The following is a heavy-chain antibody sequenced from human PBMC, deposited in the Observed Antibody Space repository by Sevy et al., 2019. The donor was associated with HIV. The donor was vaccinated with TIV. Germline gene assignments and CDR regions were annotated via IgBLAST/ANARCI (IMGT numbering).Heavy chain of an antibody. CDR1: GFTFAKYS. V-gene: IGHV3-23*01. Sequence: GGSLRLSCAASGFTFAKYSMSWVRLAPEKGLEWVSTVSFGCGRINYADSVKGRFTISRDDSKNTPFLQMNSLRAEDTATSFCAREGCTQPHDYWGQGTLVTVSS. J-gene: IGHJ4*02. CDR3: AREGCTQPHDY. CDR2: VSFGCGRI. D-gene: IGHD2-8*01.